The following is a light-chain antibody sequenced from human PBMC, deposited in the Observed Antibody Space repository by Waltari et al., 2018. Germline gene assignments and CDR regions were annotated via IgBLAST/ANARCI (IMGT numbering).Light chain of an antibody. CDR2: AAS. CDR1: QSISTS. CDR3: QQSFSTPYT. Sequence: DIQMTQSPSSLSASVGDRITITCRASQSISTSLNWYQQKPATAPKLLIYAASSLQSGVPSRFSGSGSGTDFTLTISSLQPEDFATYYCQQSFSTPYTFGQGTKLEIK. V-gene: IGKV1-39*01. J-gene: IGKJ2*01.